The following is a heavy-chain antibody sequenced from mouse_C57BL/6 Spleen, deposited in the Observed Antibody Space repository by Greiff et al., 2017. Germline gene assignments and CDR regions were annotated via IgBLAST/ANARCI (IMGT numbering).Heavy chain of an antibody. J-gene: IGHJ1*03. V-gene: IGHV5-6*01. CDR1: GFTFSSYG. D-gene: IGHD2-4*01. CDR3: ARLYDYDWYFDV. Sequence: EVKVIESGGDLVKPGGSLKLSCAASGFTFSSYGMSWVRQTPDKRLEWVATISSGGSYTYYPDSVKGRFTISRDNAKNTLYLQMSSLKSEDTAMYYCARLYDYDWYFDVWGTGTTVTVSS. CDR2: ISSGGSYT.